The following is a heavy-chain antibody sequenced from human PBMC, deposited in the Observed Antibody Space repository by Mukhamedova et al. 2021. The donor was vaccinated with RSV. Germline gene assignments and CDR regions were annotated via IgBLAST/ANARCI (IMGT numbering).Heavy chain of an antibody. J-gene: IGHJ3*02. CDR3: TRCNMIFGVLIDRPFDI. Sequence: RVHGGTTDYAASVKYRFAISRDDSKSIAYLQMNSLKTEDTAVYYCTRCNMIFGVLIDRPFDIWGQGTMVTVSS. D-gene: IGHD3-3*01. V-gene: IGHV3-49*02. CDR2: RVHGGTT.